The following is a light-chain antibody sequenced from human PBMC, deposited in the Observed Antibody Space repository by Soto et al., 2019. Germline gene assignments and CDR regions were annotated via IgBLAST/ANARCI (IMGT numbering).Light chain of an antibody. CDR1: QSIRSY. V-gene: IGKV1-39*01. CDR2: AAS. J-gene: IGKJ5*01. Sequence: DIQMTQSPSSLSASIGDRVAITCRASQSIRSYLNWYQQKPGKAPKLLIYAASSLQSGVPSRFSGSGSGTDFTLTISSLQPEDFATYYCQHTNNFHFTFGQGTRLEIK. CDR3: QHTNNFHFT.